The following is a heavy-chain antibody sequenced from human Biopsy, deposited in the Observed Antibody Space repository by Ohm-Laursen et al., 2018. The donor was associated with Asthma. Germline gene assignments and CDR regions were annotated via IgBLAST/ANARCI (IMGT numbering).Heavy chain of an antibody. V-gene: IGHV3-33*05. D-gene: IGHD3-22*01. J-gene: IGHJ5*02. CDR3: AKITTDRQKANNWFGP. CDR2: ISFDGSNK. CDR1: GFTFSNYG. Sequence: SLRLSCAASGFTFSNYGMHWVRQAPGKGLDWVAVISFDGSNKNYTDSVKGRFTISRDNSRNTLYLQLSTLRVEDTAVYFCAKITTDRQKANNWFGPWGQGTLVTVSS.